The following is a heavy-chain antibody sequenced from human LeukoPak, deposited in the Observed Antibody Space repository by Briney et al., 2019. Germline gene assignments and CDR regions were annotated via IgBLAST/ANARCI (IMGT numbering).Heavy chain of an antibody. J-gene: IGHJ5*02. V-gene: IGHV3-11*01. CDR2: INRGGTNT. Sequence: PGGSLRLSCAASGFIFRDSYMSWIRQAPGKGLEWISYINRGGTNTHYADSVRGRFSISRDNAKNSLFLQMNSLSAEDTAIYYCARDGAGLDPWGQGVLVTVSS. CDR3: ARDGAGLDP. CDR1: GFIFRDSY.